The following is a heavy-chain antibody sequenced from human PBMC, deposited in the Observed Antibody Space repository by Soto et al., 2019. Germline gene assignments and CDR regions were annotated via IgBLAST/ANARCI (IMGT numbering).Heavy chain of an antibody. D-gene: IGHD6-13*01. CDR1: GGSISSSNW. CDR2: VYHSGST. V-gene: IGHV4-4*02. J-gene: IGHJ5*02. Sequence: SETLSLTCAVSGGSISSSNWWSWVRQPPGKGLEWIGEVYHSGSTNYNPSLKSRVTISVDKSKNQFSLKLSSVTAADTAVYYCARVIAAAGTSNWFGPWGQGTLVTVSS. CDR3: ARVIAAAGTSNWFGP.